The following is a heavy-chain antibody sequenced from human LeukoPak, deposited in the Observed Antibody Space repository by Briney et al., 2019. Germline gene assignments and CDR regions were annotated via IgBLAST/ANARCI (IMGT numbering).Heavy chain of an antibody. V-gene: IGHV4-30-2*01. D-gene: IGHD2-2*01. CDR2: IYHSGST. CDR3: ARVNGRSTSFCWFDP. J-gene: IGHJ5*02. Sequence: KSSETLSLTCTVSGGSISSGGYYWSWIRQPPGKGLEWIGYIYHSGSTYYNPSLKSRVTISVDRSKNQFSLKLSSVTAADTAVYYCARVNGRSTSFCWFDPWGQGTLVTVSS. CDR1: GGSISSGGYY.